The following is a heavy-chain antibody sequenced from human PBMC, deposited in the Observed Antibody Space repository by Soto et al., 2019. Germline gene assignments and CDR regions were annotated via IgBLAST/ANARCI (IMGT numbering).Heavy chain of an antibody. J-gene: IGHJ4*02. CDR3: TKRDCSGGSCYD. Sequence: GGSLRLSCAASGFTFSNVWMNWVRQAPGKGLEWVGRIKSITDGGTTDYAAPGKGRFTISRDDSKNTLYLQMSSLKTEDTAVYYCTKRDCSGGSCYDWGQGTLVTVSS. V-gene: IGHV3-15*07. D-gene: IGHD2-15*01. CDR1: GFTFSNVW. CDR2: IKSITDGGTT.